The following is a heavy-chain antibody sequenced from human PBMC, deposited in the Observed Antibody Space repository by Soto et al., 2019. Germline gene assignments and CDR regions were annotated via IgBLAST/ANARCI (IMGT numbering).Heavy chain of an antibody. J-gene: IGHJ6*02. D-gene: IGHD6-13*01. Sequence: ASVKVSCKASGYTFTSYGISWVRQAPGQGLEWMGWISAYNGNTNYAQKLQGRVTMTTDTSTSTAYMELRSLRSDDTAVYYCARDMDSSSWSSYSYYCMDVWGQGTTVTVSS. CDR3: ARDMDSSSWSSYSYYCMDV. V-gene: IGHV1-18*01. CDR1: GYTFTSYG. CDR2: ISAYNGNT.